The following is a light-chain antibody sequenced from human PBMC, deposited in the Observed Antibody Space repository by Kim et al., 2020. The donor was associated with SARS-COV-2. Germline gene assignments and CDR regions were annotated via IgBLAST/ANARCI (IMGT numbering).Light chain of an antibody. CDR2: GAS. V-gene: IGKV3-20*01. CDR3: QQYGGSLQT. J-gene: IGKJ2*01. CDR1: QSISSNY. Sequence: LSPGERATLPCRASQSISSNYLAWYQQKPGQAPTLLIYGASSRATGIPDRFRGSGSGTDFTLIITRLEPEDFAVYYCQQYGGSLQTFGQETKLEIK.